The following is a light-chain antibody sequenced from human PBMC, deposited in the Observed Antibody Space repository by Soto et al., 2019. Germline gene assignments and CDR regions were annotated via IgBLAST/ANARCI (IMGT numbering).Light chain of an antibody. Sequence: IVLTQSPATLSLSPGERATLSCRASQSVKNYLAWYQQKPGQAPRLLIYDASNRATGIPARFSGSGSGTDFTLTISSLEPEDSAVYYCQQRSNWPPVTFGGWTKVDIK. CDR3: QQRSNWPPVT. J-gene: IGKJ4*01. V-gene: IGKV3-11*01. CDR1: QSVKNY. CDR2: DAS.